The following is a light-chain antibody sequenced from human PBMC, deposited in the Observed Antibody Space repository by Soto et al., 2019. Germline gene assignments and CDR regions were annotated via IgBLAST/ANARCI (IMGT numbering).Light chain of an antibody. Sequence: DTQLTQSPSFLSASVRDRVTITCRASQGISTYLAWYQQKPGKAPTLLIYAASTLQSGVPSRFSGSGSGTEFTLTISSLQPEDFATYYCQQLNTYPRTFGQGTKVEIK. CDR1: QGISTY. CDR2: AAS. V-gene: IGKV1-9*01. CDR3: QQLNTYPRT. J-gene: IGKJ1*01.